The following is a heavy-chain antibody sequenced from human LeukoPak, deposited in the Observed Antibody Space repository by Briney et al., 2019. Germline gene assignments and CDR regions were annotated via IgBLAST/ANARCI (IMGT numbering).Heavy chain of an antibody. D-gene: IGHD2-2*01. J-gene: IGHJ4*02. CDR1: GFTFGSYG. CDR2: ISYDGSNK. CDR3: ASLHDIVVIPDATIDY. V-gene: IGHV3-30*03. Sequence: GRSPRLSCAASGFTFGSYGVHWVRQAPGKGLEWVAFISYDGSNKYYADSVKGRFTISRDNSKNTLYLQMNSLRADDTAVYYCASLHDIVVIPDATIDYCGQGTLVTVSS.